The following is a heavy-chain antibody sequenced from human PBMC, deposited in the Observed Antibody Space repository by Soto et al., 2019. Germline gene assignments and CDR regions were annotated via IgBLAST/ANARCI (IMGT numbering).Heavy chain of an antibody. CDR3: AITRRSTSGFDY. J-gene: IGHJ4*02. D-gene: IGHD2-2*01. CDR1: GFTFSSYA. CDR2: ISGSGGST. V-gene: IGHV3-23*01. Sequence: GGSLRLSCAASGFTFSSYAMSWVRQAPGKGLEWVSAISGSGGSTYYADSVKGRFTISRDNSKNTLYLQMNSMRAEDTAVYYCAITRRSTSGFDYWGQGTLVTVSS.